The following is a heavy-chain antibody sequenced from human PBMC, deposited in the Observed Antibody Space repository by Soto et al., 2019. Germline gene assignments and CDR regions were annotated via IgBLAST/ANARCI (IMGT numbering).Heavy chain of an antibody. J-gene: IGHJ4*02. CDR2: IRYDGSNK. V-gene: IGHV3-33*01. CDR1: GFTFRSYG. CDR3: ARDRYSSGWYDFDY. Sequence: QVQLVESGGGVVQPGRSLRLSCAASGFTFRSYGMYWVRQAPVKGLEWVAVIRYDGSNKYYADSVKGRFTISRDNSKNTLYLQMNSLRAEDTAVYYCARDRYSSGWYDFDYWGQGTLVTVSS. D-gene: IGHD6-19*01.